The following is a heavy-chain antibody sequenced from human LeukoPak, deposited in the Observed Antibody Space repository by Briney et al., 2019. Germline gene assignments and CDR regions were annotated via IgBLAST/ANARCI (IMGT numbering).Heavy chain of an antibody. CDR1: GFTFSSYA. J-gene: IGHJ4*02. V-gene: IGHV3-23*01. D-gene: IGHD1-20*01. CDR2: ISGNGRDT. CDR3: AKNVNGGNWYYFDY. Sequence: GGSLRLSCAASGFTFSSYAMAWVRQAPGKGLEWVSAISGNGRDTYYPDSVGGRFTISRDNSKNTLYLQMSSLRAEDTAIFYCAKNVNGGNWYYFDYWGQGTLVTVSS.